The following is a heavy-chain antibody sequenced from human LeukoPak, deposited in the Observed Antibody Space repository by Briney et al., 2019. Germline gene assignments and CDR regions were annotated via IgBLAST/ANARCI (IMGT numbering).Heavy chain of an antibody. Sequence: GGSLRFSCAASGFTLSSYAMSWVRQAPGKGLEWVSYISSSGSTIYYADSVKGRFTISRDNAKNSLYLQMNSLRAEDTAVYYCAELGITMIGGVWGKGTTVTISS. D-gene: IGHD3-10*02. CDR3: AELGITMIGGV. V-gene: IGHV3-48*03. J-gene: IGHJ6*04. CDR2: ISSSGSTI. CDR1: GFTLSSYA.